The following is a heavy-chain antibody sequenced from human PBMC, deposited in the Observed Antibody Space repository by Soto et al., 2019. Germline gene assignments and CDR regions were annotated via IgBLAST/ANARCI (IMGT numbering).Heavy chain of an antibody. Sequence: QVQLVQSGAEVKKPGASVKVSCKASGYTFTSYAMHWVRQAPGQRLEWMGWINAGNGNTKYSQKFQGRVTITRDTSASTAYMELSSLRSEDTAVYYCARVGVGKGSGSYCHFDYWGQGTLVTVSS. CDR2: INAGNGNT. V-gene: IGHV1-3*01. CDR3: ARVGVGKGSGSYCHFDY. CDR1: GYTFTSYA. D-gene: IGHD3-10*01. J-gene: IGHJ4*02.